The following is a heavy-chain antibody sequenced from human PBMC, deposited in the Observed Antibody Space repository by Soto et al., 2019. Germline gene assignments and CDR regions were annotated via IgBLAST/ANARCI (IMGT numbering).Heavy chain of an antibody. Sequence: GGSLRLSCAASGFTFSSHAMSWVRQAPGKGLEWVSTISTRGGSTYYADSVKGRFTISRDNSKDTLYLQMSSLRAEDTAVFYCARNLGYPYYFDYWGQGTLVTVSS. V-gene: IGHV3-23*01. CDR2: ISTRGGST. J-gene: IGHJ4*02. CDR1: GFTFSSHA. D-gene: IGHD5-18*01. CDR3: ARNLGYPYYFDY.